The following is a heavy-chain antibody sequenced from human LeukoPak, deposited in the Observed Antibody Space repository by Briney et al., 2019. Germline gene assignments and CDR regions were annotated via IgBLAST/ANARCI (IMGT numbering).Heavy chain of an antibody. CDR2: ISSSSSTI. J-gene: IGHJ3*02. D-gene: IGHD5-24*01. CDR1: GFTFSSYS. V-gene: IGHV3-48*04. Sequence: GGSLRLSCAASGFTFSSYSMNWVRQAPGKGLEWVSYISSSSSTIYYADSVKGRFTISRDNAKNSLYLQMNSLRAEDTAVYYCARDPPADGYNYGAFDIWGQGTMVTVSS. CDR3: ARDPPADGYNYGAFDI.